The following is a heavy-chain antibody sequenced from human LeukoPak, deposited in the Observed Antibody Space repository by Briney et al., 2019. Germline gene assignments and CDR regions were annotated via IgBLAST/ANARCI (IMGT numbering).Heavy chain of an antibody. CDR3: ARVRVPYYFDY. J-gene: IGHJ4*02. V-gene: IGHV1-69*04. D-gene: IGHD1-1*01. Sequence: ASVKVSCKASGGTFSSYAISWVRRAPGQGLEWMGRIIPILGIANYAQKFQGRVTITADKSTSTAYMELSSLRSEDTAVYYCARVRVPYYFDYWGQGTLVTVSS. CDR2: IIPILGIA. CDR1: GGTFSSYA.